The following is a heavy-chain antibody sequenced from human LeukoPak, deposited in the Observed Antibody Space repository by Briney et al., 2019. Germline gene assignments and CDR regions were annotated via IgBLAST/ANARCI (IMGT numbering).Heavy chain of an antibody. V-gene: IGHV3-11*01. Sequence: GGSLRLSCAASGFTFNDFSDYYLSWIRQAPGKGLEWVSYISISVSTISHADSVKGRFAISRDNAKKSLSLQMDSLRAEDTAVYHCAAGYGSGSYSVWGQGTLVTVSS. CDR2: ISISVSTI. J-gene: IGHJ4*02. CDR3: AAGYGSGSYSV. CDR1: GFTFNDFSDYY. D-gene: IGHD3-10*01.